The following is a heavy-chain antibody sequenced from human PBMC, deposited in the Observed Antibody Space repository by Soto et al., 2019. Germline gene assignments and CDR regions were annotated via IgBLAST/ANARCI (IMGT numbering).Heavy chain of an antibody. CDR1: GFTFSSYG. D-gene: IGHD1-26*01. J-gene: IGHJ3*02. CDR2: ISYDRSNK. CDR3: AREGAPREGDAFDI. V-gene: IGHV3-30*03. Sequence: SGGSLRLSCAASGFTFSSYGMHWVRQAPGKGLEWVALISYDRSNKYFADSVKGRFTISRDNSKNMVYLEMNSLRAEDTAVYYCAREGAPREGDAFDIWGQGTMVTVSS.